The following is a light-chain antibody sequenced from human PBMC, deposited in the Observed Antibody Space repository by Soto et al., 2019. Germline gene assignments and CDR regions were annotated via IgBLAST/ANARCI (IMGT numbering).Light chain of an antibody. CDR2: GAS. CDR3: QQYGSSPT. CDR1: QSVSSSS. Sequence: EMVLTQSPGTPSLSPEEIATLSCRASQSVSSSSLAWYQQKPGQALRLLIYGASSRATGIPDRFSGSGSGTDYTLTISRLEPEDFAVYYCQQYGSSPTFGQGTKVEIK. J-gene: IGKJ1*01. V-gene: IGKV3-20*01.